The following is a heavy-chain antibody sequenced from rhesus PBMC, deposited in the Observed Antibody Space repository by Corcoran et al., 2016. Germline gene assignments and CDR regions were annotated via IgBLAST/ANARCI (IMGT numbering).Heavy chain of an antibody. D-gene: IGHD6-25*01. CDR2: IAPYNGNK. V-gene: IGHV1-180*01. CDR1: GYTFTSYY. CDR3: ARGYNSGNFDF. Sequence: QVQLVQSGAEIKQPGASVKLSCKASGYTFTSYYMHWVIQAPGHGLEWIGRIAPYNGNKVVAQNIQGRVTIIMDTSTTTGYLELSSLRSEDTAVYYCARGYNSGNFDFWGQGVLVTVSS. J-gene: IGHJ4*01.